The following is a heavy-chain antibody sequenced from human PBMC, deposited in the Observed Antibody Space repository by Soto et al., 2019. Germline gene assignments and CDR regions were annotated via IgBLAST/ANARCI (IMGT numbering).Heavy chain of an antibody. D-gene: IGHD3-22*01. CDR3: ARDEGYYDSSGYYYATYYFDY. J-gene: IGHJ4*02. CDR2: IIPIFGTA. Sequence: GASVKVSCKASGGTFSSYAISWVRQAPGQGLEWMGGIIPIFGTANYAQKFQGRVTITADKSTSTAYMELSSLRSEDTAVYYCARDEGYYDSSGYYYATYYFDYWGQGTLVTVSS. CDR1: GGTFSSYA. V-gene: IGHV1-69*06.